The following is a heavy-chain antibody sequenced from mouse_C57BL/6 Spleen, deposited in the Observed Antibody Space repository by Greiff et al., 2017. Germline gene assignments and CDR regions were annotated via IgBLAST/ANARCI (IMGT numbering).Heavy chain of an antibody. D-gene: IGHD1-1*01. CDR2: IDPSDSYT. CDR3: LITTVVPQGYFDV. V-gene: IGHV1-50*01. CDR1: GYTFTSYW. Sequence: QVQLQQSGAELVKPGASVKLSCKASGYTFTSYWMQWVKQRPGQGLEWIGEIDPSDSYTNYNQKFKGKATLTVDTSSSTAYMQLSSLTSEDSAVYYCLITTVVPQGYFDVWGTGTTVTVSS. J-gene: IGHJ1*03.